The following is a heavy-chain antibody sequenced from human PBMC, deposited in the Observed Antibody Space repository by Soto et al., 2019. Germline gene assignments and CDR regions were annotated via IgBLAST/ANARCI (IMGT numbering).Heavy chain of an antibody. Sequence: QVQLQQWGAGLLKPSETLSLTCAVYGGSFSGYYWSWIRQPPGKGLEWIGEINHSGSTNYNPSLKSRVTISVDTSRNQFSLKLSSVTAADTAVYYCARGNYMRVAPRWFDPWGQGTLVTVSS. V-gene: IGHV4-34*01. CDR2: INHSGST. D-gene: IGHD3-22*01. CDR3: ARGNYMRVAPRWFDP. J-gene: IGHJ5*02. CDR1: GGSFSGYY.